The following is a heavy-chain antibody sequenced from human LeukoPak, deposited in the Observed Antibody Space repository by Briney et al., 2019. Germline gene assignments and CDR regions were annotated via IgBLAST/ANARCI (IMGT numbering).Heavy chain of an antibody. D-gene: IGHD5-24*01. CDR2: IYYSVST. J-gene: IGHJ4*02. CDR1: GGSIGNYS. Sequence: SETLSLTCTVSGGSIGNYSWSWIRQPPGKGLEWIGYIYYSVSTDYNPSLKSRVTISADTSKNHFSLRLTSVTAADTAVYYCARLCLPATRFDYWGQGTLVTVSS. V-gene: IGHV4-59*08. CDR3: ARLCLPATRFDY.